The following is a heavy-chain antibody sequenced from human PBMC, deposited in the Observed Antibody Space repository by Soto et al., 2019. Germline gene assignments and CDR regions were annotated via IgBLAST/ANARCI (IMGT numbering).Heavy chain of an antibody. V-gene: IGHV1-69*12. CDR1: GGTFSSYA. CDR3: ARGNCISTSCYEGSWDYYGMDV. Sequence: QVQLVQSGAEVKKPGSSVKVSCKASGGTFSSYAISWVRQAPGQGLEWMGGIIPIFGTANYAQKFQGRVTITADESTSTAYMELSSLRSEDTAVYYCARGNCISTSCYEGSWDYYGMDVWGQGTTVTVSS. J-gene: IGHJ6*02. CDR2: IIPIFGTA. D-gene: IGHD2-2*01.